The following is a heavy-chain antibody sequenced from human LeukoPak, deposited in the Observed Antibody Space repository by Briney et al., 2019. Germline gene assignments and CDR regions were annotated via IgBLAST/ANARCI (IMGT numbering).Heavy chain of an antibody. V-gene: IGHV3-48*01. CDR1: GFTFSSYS. CDR3: ARTSRSEGGLFDY. J-gene: IGHJ4*02. D-gene: IGHD3-16*01. CDR2: ISSSSSTI. Sequence: GGSLRLSCAASGFTFSSYSMNWVRQAPGKGLEWVSYISSSSSTIYYADSVKGRFTISRDNSKNTLYLQMNSLRAEDTAVYYCARTSRSEGGLFDYWGQGTLVTVSS.